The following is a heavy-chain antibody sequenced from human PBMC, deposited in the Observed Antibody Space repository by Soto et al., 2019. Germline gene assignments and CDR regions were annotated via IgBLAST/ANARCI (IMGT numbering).Heavy chain of an antibody. J-gene: IGHJ4*02. Sequence: GGSLRLSCAASGFTFSSYWMSWVRQAPGKGLEWVANIKQDGSEKYYVDSVKGRFTISRDNAKNSLYRQMNSLRAEDTAVYYCARDSLTTVTTMSPGGFTRTIEDAFLEVYYFDYWGQGTLVTVSS. V-gene: IGHV3-7*01. D-gene: IGHD4-17*01. CDR1: GFTFSSYW. CDR3: ARDSLTTVTTMSPGGFTRTIEDAFLEVYYFDY. CDR2: IKQDGSEK.